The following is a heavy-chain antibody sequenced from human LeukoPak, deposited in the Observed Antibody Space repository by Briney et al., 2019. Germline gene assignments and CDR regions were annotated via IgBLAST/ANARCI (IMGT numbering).Heavy chain of an antibody. Sequence: PSETLSLTCTVSGGSISSYYWSWIRQPAGKGLEWVGRIYTNGITNYNPSLKSRVTISVDTSKNQFSLKLSSVTAADTAVYYCAALRDNWFDPWGQGTLVTVSS. J-gene: IGHJ5*02. CDR1: GGSISSYY. CDR3: AALRDNWFDP. CDR2: IYTNGIT. V-gene: IGHV4-4*07. D-gene: IGHD3-9*01.